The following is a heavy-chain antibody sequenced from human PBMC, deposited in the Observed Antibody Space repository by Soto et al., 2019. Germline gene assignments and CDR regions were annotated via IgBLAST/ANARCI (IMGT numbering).Heavy chain of an antibody. CDR3: ARASTRYCTNGVCYITYYYGMDV. CDR1: GGSFSGYC. V-gene: IGHV4-34*01. D-gene: IGHD2-8*01. Sequence: SETLSLTCAVYGGSFSGYCWSWIRQPPGKGLEWIGEINHSGSTNYNPSLKSRVTISVDTSKNQFSLKLSSVTAADTAVYYCARASTRYCTNGVCYITYYYGMDVWGQGTTVTVSS. CDR2: INHSGST. J-gene: IGHJ6*02.